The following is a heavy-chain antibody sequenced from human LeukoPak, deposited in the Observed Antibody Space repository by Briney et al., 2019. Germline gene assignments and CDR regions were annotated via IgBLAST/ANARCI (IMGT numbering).Heavy chain of an antibody. CDR1: GYTFTSYG. Sequence: ASVKVSCKASGYTFTSYGISWVRQAPGQGLEWMGWISAYNGNTNYAQKLQGRVTMTTDTSTSTAYMELRSLRSDDTAVYYCAKAAYYDFWSGYDDTFDPWGQGTLVTVSS. J-gene: IGHJ5*02. CDR3: AKAAYYDFWSGYDDTFDP. V-gene: IGHV1-18*01. CDR2: ISAYNGNT. D-gene: IGHD3-3*01.